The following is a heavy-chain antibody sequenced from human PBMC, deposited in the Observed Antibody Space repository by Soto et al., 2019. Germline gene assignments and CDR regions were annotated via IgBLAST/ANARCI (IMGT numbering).Heavy chain of an antibody. CDR3: ARGSDRHWTTWYAH. CDR2: INTHSGGT. J-gene: IGHJ4*02. V-gene: IGHV1-2*02. CDR1: GYTFNIYV. Sequence: QVQLVQSGPEVKKPGASVTVSCTGSGYTFNIYVIHWIRQAPGRGLEWMGWINTHSGGTNLAEKFRGRVTMTRDTSINTAYLQLSSLKSDDTAVYFCARGSDRHWTTWYAHWGQGSLVTVSS. D-gene: IGHD6-13*01.